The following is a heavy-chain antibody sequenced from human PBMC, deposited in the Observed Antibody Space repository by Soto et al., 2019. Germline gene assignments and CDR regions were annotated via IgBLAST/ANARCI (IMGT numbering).Heavy chain of an antibody. V-gene: IGHV1-69*18. D-gene: IGHD3-10*01. CDR2: VLPVLGTT. Sequence: QVQLEQSGAEVKKPGSSVKVSCKASGDRFTSYAISWVRQAPGQGLEWVGTVLPVLGTTNYAQKLRGRVTITADESTSTAYMELESLRSEDTAIYYCARDRADRGFDHWGQGTLVTVSS. CDR3: ARDRADRGFDH. CDR1: GDRFTSYA. J-gene: IGHJ4*02.